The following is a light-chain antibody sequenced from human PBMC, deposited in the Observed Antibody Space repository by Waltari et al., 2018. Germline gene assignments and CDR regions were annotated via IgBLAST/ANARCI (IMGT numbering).Light chain of an antibody. CDR1: SSDIGYYNY. V-gene: IGLV2-14*01. Sequence: QSALTQPASVSGSPGQSITISCTGTSSDIGYYNYVSWYQQHPGKAPKIMIYDVSNRPSGVSNRFSGSKSGNTASLTISGLRAEDEADYYCSSYTASTTLIFGGGTKLTVL. CDR2: DVS. CDR3: SSYTASTTLI. J-gene: IGLJ2*01.